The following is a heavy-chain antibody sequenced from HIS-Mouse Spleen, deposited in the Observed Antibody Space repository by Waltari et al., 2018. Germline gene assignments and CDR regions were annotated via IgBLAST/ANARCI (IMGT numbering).Heavy chain of an antibody. CDR3: AREVVIYFDY. D-gene: IGHD3-22*01. J-gene: IGHJ4*02. CDR1: VFTVSSYA. CDR2: ISYDGSNK. V-gene: IGHV3-30*04. Sequence: QVQLVESGGGVVQPGRSLRLSCAASVFTVSSYAMHWVRQAPGKGLEWVAVISYDGSNKYYADSVKGRFTISRDNSKNTLYLQMNSLRAEDTAVYYCAREVVIYFDYWGQGTLVTVSS.